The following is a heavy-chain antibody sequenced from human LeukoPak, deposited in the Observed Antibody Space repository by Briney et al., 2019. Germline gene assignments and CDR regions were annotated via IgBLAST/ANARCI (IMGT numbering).Heavy chain of an antibody. CDR1: GYTFTGYY. Sequence: GASVKVSCKASGYTFTGYYMHWVRQAPGQGLEWMGWINPNSGGTNYAQKFQGRVTMTRDTSISTAYMELSRLRSDDTAVYYCARDFTPYYYGSGSYDYWGQGTLVTVSS. CDR3: ARDFTPYYYGSGSYDY. V-gene: IGHV1-2*02. D-gene: IGHD3-10*01. CDR2: INPNSGGT. J-gene: IGHJ4*02.